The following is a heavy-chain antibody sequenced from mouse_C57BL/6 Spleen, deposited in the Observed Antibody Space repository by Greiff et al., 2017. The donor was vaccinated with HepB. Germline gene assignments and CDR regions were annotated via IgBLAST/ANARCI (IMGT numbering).Heavy chain of an antibody. Sequence: VQLQQSGAELVRPGTSVKMSCKASGYTFTNYWIGWAKQRPGHGLEWIGDIYPGGGYTNYNGKFKGKATLTADKSSSTAYMQFSSLTSEDSAIYYCARRTTVGNYAMDYWGQGTSVTVSS. CDR1: GYTFTNYW. J-gene: IGHJ4*01. D-gene: IGHD1-1*01. V-gene: IGHV1-63*01. CDR3: ARRTTVGNYAMDY. CDR2: IYPGGGYT.